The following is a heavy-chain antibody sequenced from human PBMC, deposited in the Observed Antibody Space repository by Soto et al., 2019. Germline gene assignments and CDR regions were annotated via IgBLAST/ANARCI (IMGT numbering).Heavy chain of an antibody. V-gene: IGHV5-51*01. CDR1: GYNFATYW. D-gene: IGHD4-17*01. CDR3: ARHGFYGDYASNYFDP. Sequence: GESLKISCEVFGYNFATYWIAWVRQMPGKGLEYMGIIYPGDSDSRYSPSFQGQVTFSADKSISTAYMQWSSLKASDTAMYYCARHGFYGDYASNYFDPWGQGTLVTVSS. CDR2: IYPGDSDS. J-gene: IGHJ5*02.